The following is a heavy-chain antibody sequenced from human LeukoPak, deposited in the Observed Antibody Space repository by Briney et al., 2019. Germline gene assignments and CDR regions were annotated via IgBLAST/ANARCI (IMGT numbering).Heavy chain of an antibody. CDR1: GFGFSNYW. D-gene: IGHD3-10*01. V-gene: IGHV3-7*01. CDR3: ATGRWFGEFAGSAFED. CDR2: IKEDGSVI. Sequence: GGSRRLSCLGSGFGFSNYWMTWLRQAPGEGLEWVANIKEDGSVIYYADSVKGRFTISRDNAKNSVYLQMNSLRVKDTALYYCATGRWFGEFAGSAFEDWGQGTLVTVSS. J-gene: IGHJ4*02.